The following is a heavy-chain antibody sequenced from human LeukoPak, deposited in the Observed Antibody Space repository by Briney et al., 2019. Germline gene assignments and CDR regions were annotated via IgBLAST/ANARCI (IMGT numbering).Heavy chain of an antibody. CDR3: ARLGKEVTYKAYYFDY. V-gene: IGHV4-61*01. J-gene: IGHJ4*02. D-gene: IGHD7-27*01. Sequence: PSETLSLTCTVSGGSVSSGSFYWNWIRQPPGKGLEWIGYIYYSGSTSYNPSLKSRVTISVDTSKNQFSLKLSSVTAADTAVYYCARLGKEVTYKAYYFDYWGQGTLLTVSS. CDR2: IYYSGST. CDR1: GGSVSSGSFY.